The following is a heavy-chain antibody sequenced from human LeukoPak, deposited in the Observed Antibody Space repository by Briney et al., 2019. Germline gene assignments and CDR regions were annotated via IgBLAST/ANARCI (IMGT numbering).Heavy chain of an antibody. CDR2: INGCNGNT. CDR1: DYTFTRNG. D-gene: IGHD6-19*01. J-gene: IGHJ4*02. V-gene: IGHV1-18*04. Sequence: ASVKVSCKASDYTFTRNGISWVRQAPGQGLEWMGWINGCNGNTKYAQKLQGRVTMTTDTSTTTAYMELRSLRSDDTAVYYCAREGWGTYSSGPYYFDYWGQGTLITVSS. CDR3: AREGWGTYSSGPYYFDY.